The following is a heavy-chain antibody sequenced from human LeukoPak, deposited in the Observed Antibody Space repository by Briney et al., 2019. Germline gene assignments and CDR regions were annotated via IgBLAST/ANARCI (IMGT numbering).Heavy chain of an antibody. D-gene: IGHD3-3*01. V-gene: IGHV1-24*01. J-gene: IGHJ3*02. CDR3: ARNLWSGYYNGAFDI. CDR1: GYTLTELS. Sequence: ASVKVSCKVSGYTLTELSMHWVRQAPGKGLEWMGGFDPEDGETIYAQKFQGRVTMTEDTSTGTAYMELSSLRSEDTAVYYCARNLWSGYYNGAFDIWGQGTMVTVSS. CDR2: FDPEDGET.